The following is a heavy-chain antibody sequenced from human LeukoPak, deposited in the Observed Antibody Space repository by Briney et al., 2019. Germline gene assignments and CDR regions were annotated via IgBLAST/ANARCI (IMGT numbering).Heavy chain of an antibody. CDR1: GFTFRNHG. Sequence: GGSLRLSCAASGFTFRNHGMNWVRQAPGKGLEWVSGISPSGGGTYYADSVKGRFTISRDDSKNTLSLQMNSLRVEDTALYCCAQDIAWGAFEHWGQGTLVTVSS. V-gene: IGHV3-23*01. CDR3: AQDIAWGAFEH. D-gene: IGHD7-27*01. J-gene: IGHJ4*02. CDR2: ISPSGGGT.